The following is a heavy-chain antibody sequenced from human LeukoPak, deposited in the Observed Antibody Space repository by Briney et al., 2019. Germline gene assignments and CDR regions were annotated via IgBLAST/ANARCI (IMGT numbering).Heavy chain of an antibody. CDR3: ARARYSSGWYVGGLDY. J-gene: IGHJ4*02. D-gene: IGHD6-19*01. CDR1: GYTFTGYY. Sequence: ASVKVSCKASGYTFTGYYMHWVRQAPGQGLEWMGWINPNSGGTNYAQKFQGRVTMTRDTSISTAYMELSRLRSDDTAVYYCARARYSSGWYVGGLDYWGQGTLVTVSS. CDR2: INPNSGGT. V-gene: IGHV1-2*02.